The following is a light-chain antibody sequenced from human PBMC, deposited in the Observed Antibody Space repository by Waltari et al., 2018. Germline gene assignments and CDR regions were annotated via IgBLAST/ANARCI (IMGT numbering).Light chain of an antibody. CDR2: EDN. Sequence: SDELTQPPSVSVSPGQTARITCSGDALPKKYAHWYQQKSGQAPVVVIYEDNKRPSEISERFSGSISGTMATLTISGAQVEDEADYYCYSTDSSGLGVFGTGTKVTVL. J-gene: IGLJ1*01. CDR1: ALPKKY. V-gene: IGLV3-10*01. CDR3: YSTDSSGLGV.